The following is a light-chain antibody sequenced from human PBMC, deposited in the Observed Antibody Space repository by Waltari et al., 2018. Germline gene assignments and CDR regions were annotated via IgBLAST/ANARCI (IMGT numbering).Light chain of an antibody. CDR3: QTGGHGSWV. J-gene: IGLJ3*02. Sequence: ASASLGASVKLTCTLSSGYSSNIVAWHQQQPEKGPRYLMKINSDGSHNKGDEIPDRFSGSSSGAERYLTISSVQPEDEADYYCQTGGHGSWVFGGGTTLTVL. V-gene: IGLV4-69*01. CDR2: INSDGSH. CDR1: SGYSSNI.